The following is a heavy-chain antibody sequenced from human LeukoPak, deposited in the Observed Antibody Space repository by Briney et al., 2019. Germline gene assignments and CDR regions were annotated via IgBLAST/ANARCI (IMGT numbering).Heavy chain of an antibody. Sequence: PGGSLRLSCAASGFTFSSYAMSWVRQAPGKGLEWVSAISGSGGRTYYADSVKGRFTISRDNSKNTLYLQMNSLRAEDTAVYYCAKDPLVRGVTYDYWGQGTLVTVSS. V-gene: IGHV3-23*01. CDR2: ISGSGGRT. J-gene: IGHJ4*02. CDR1: GFTFSSYA. D-gene: IGHD3-10*01. CDR3: AKDPLVRGVTYDY.